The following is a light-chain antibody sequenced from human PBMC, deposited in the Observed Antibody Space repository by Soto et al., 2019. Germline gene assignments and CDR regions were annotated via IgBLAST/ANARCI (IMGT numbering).Light chain of an antibody. V-gene: IGKV3-20*01. J-gene: IGKJ1*01. CDR1: QSITNNY. CDR3: QQCATSPLT. CDR2: DAS. Sequence: EIVLTQSPGTLSLSPGERATLSCRASQSITNNYLAWYQQKPGQSPRLLIYDASFSTTGIPDRFSGSGSGTDFTLTISRLEPEDFAVYYCQQCATSPLTFGQGTKVEIK.